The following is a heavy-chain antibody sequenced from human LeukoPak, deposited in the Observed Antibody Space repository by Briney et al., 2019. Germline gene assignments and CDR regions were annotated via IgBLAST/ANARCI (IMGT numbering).Heavy chain of an antibody. J-gene: IGHJ6*03. V-gene: IGHV1-69*13. Sequence: SVKVSCKASGYTFTSYAMNWVRQAPGQGLEWMGGIIPIFGTANYAQKFQGRVTITADESTSTAYMELRSLRSDDTAVYYCARVPSLAYCGGDCYYYYYMDVWGKGTTVTISS. CDR1: GYTFTSYA. CDR3: ARVPSLAYCGGDCYYYYYMDV. CDR2: IIPIFGTA. D-gene: IGHD2-21*02.